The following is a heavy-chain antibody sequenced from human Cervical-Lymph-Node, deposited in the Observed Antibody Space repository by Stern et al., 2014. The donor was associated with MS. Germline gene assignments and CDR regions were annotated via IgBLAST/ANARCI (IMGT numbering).Heavy chain of an antibody. Sequence: QVQLQESGPGLVKPSETLSLTCTVSGGSISSSSYYWGWIRQPPGKGLEWIGSIYYRGSTYYTPSLKSRFPISVDTPKNQFPLKLSSVTAADTAVYYCARVSGYDYVRLDYWGKGTLVTVSS. J-gene: IGHJ4*02. V-gene: IGHV4-39*01. D-gene: IGHD5-12*01. CDR2: IYYRGST. CDR3: ARVSGYDYVRLDY. CDR1: GGSISSSSYY.